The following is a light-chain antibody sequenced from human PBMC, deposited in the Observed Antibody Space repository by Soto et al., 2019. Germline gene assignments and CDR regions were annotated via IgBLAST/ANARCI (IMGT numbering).Light chain of an antibody. Sequence: EIVMMQSPATLSVSPGESVTLSCRASQLFSSNLAWYQHKPGQAPRLLIYGASNRATGIPDRFSGSGSGTDFTLTISRLEPEDFAVYFCQQYGDMWTFGQGTKVDNK. CDR2: GAS. J-gene: IGKJ1*01. CDR1: QLFSSN. V-gene: IGKV3D-15*02. CDR3: QQYGDMWT.